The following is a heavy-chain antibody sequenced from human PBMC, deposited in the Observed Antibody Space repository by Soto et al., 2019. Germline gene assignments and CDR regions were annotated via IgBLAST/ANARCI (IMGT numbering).Heavy chain of an antibody. J-gene: IGHJ5*02. V-gene: IGHV3-23*01. CDR3: AKLLGDFWSGYYWFDP. D-gene: IGHD3-3*01. CDR1: GITFSTYG. CDR2: ISSSGSST. Sequence: GGSLRLSCAASGITFSTYGMNWGRPAPGKGLEWVSSISSSGSSTYYADSVKGRFTISRDNSKNTLYLQMNSLRAEDTAVYYCAKLLGDFWSGYYWFDPWGQGTLVTVSS.